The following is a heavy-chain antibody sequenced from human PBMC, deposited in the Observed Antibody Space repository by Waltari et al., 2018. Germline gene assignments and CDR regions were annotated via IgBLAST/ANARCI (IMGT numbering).Heavy chain of an antibody. V-gene: IGHV4-30-4*01. J-gene: IGHJ4*02. Sequence: QVQLQESGPGLVKPSQTLSLTCTVSGGSISRGDYYWSWIRQPPGKGLEWIGYTYYSGSTYYNPALKSRVTISVDTSKNQFSLKLSSVTAADTAVYYCARALATVVLIDYWGQGTLVTVSS. D-gene: IGHD4-17*01. CDR3: ARALATVVLIDY. CDR1: GGSISRGDYY. CDR2: TYYSGST.